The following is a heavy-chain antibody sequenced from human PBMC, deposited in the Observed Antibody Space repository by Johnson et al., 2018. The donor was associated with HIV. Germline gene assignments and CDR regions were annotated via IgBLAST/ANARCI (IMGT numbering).Heavy chain of an antibody. CDR3: AKDRLVGATGDAFDI. CDR1: GFTFSTYA. V-gene: IGHV3-23*04. CDR2: ISGSGGST. D-gene: IGHD1-26*01. Sequence: EQLVESGGTLVQPGGSLRLSCAASGFTFSTYAMNWVRQAPGKGLEWVSAISGSGGSTYYADSVKGRFTISRDNSKNTLDLQMNSLRAEDTAVYYCAKDRLVGATGDAFDIWGQGTMVTVSS. J-gene: IGHJ3*02.